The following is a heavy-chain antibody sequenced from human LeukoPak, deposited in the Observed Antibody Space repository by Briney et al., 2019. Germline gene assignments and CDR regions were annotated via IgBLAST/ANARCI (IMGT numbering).Heavy chain of an antibody. CDR1: GGSFSGYY. CDR3: TRHQTNNYGPGTPFDF. D-gene: IGHD3-10*01. Sequence: SETLSLTCAVYGGSFSGYYWSWIRQPPGKGLEWIGEINHSGSTNYSPSLKSRVFMSVDTSNNQFSLNLNSVTAADTAVYFCTRHQTNNYGPGTPFDFWGQGTLVSVSS. J-gene: IGHJ4*02. V-gene: IGHV4-34*01. CDR2: INHSGST.